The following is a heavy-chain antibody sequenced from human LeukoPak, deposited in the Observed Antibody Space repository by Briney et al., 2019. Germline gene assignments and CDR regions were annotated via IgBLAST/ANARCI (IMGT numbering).Heavy chain of an antibody. Sequence: PGGSLRLSCAASGFTVSSNYMSWVRQAPGKGLEWVSVIYISSSTYYADSVKGRFTISRDNSKNTLYLQMNSLRAEDTAVYYCVREVDAFTGGYWGQGTLVTVSS. V-gene: IGHV3-53*01. CDR2: IYISSST. J-gene: IGHJ4*02. CDR3: VREVDAFTGGY. D-gene: IGHD1-26*01. CDR1: GFTVSSNY.